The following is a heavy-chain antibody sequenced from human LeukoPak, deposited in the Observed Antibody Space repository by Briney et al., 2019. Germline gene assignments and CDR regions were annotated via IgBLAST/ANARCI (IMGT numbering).Heavy chain of an antibody. D-gene: IGHD6-13*01. Sequence: PGRSLRLSCAASGFTFDAHPLHWVRQAPGKGLEWVSGISWNSGSIVYADSVKGRFTISRDNAKNSLYLQMNSLRAEDTALYYCVKGPPQMGYSWYYFDYWGQGTLVTVSS. CDR3: VKGPPQMGYSWYYFDY. J-gene: IGHJ4*02. CDR2: ISWNSGSI. CDR1: GFTFDAHP. V-gene: IGHV3-9*01.